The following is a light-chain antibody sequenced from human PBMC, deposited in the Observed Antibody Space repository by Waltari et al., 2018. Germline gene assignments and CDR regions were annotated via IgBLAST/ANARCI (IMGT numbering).Light chain of an antibody. CDR3: LIWPNHTAV. Sequence: QAVLTQPPSSSASPGEFARLTCALPSDINVGTYSIDWYQQRQGSPPRYLLYYKSDSDKGQGSGGTSLFSGSKDASANAGILLISGLQSEDEADYYCLIWPNHTAVFGGGTKLTVL. CDR2: YKSDSDK. V-gene: IGLV5-37*01. J-gene: IGLJ3*02. CDR1: SDINVGTYS.